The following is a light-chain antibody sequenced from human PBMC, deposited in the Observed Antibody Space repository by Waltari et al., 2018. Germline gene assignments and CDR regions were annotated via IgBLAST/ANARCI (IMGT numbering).Light chain of an antibody. CDR3: QTWGTGIRV. J-gene: IGLJ2*01. Sequence: QLVLTQSPSASASLGASVKFTCTLSSGHSNNAIAWHQQQTEKGPRYLMKVNNDGSQSKGDGNPARFSGSASGAQRYLTISSLQSEDEADYYGQTWGTGIRVFGGGTKLTVL. V-gene: IGLV4-69*01. CDR1: SGHSNNA. CDR2: VNNDGSQ.